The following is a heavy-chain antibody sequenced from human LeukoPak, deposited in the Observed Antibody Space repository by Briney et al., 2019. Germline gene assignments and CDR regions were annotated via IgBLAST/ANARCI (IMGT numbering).Heavy chain of an antibody. Sequence: ASVKVSCKASGGTFSSYAISWVRQAPGQGLEWMGRIIPILGIANYAQKFQGRVTITADKSTSTAYMELSSLRSEDTAVYYCARVSLTVTTPWDYWGQGTLVTVSS. D-gene: IGHD4-17*01. CDR1: GGTFSSYA. V-gene: IGHV1-69*04. CDR2: IIPILGIA. J-gene: IGHJ4*02. CDR3: ARVSLTVTTPWDY.